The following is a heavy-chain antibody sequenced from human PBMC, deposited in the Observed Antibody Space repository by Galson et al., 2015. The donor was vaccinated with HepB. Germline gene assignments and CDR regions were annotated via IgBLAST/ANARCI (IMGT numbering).Heavy chain of an antibody. J-gene: IGHJ4*02. CDR2: INTNTGNP. V-gene: IGHV7-4-1*02. CDR1: GYTFTSYA. CDR3: ARDPTYYDILTGYYFDY. D-gene: IGHD3-9*01. Sequence: SVKVSCKASGYTFTSYAMNWVRQAPGQGLEWMGWINTNTGNPTYAQGFTGRFVFSLDTSVSTAYLQISSLKAEDTAVYYCARDPTYYDILTGYYFDYWGQGTLVTVSS.